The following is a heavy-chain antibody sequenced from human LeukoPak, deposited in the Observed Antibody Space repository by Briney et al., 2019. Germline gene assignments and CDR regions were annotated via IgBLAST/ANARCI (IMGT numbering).Heavy chain of an antibody. D-gene: IGHD6-19*01. Sequence: PGGSLRLSCAASGFIFSNYEMNWVRQAPGKGLEWVSYINRGGGTAYYVDSVRGRFTISRDNTKNALYLQMNSLRAEDTAVYYCARDNPSGGSSGWTGLDYWGQGTLVTVSS. CDR2: INRGGGTA. J-gene: IGHJ4*02. V-gene: IGHV3-48*03. CDR3: ARDNPSGGSSGWTGLDY. CDR1: GFIFSNYE.